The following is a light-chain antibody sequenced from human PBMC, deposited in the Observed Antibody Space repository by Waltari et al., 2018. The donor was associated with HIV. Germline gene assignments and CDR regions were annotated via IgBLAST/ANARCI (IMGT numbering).Light chain of an antibody. CDR1: SSNIGKNN. J-gene: IGLJ2*01. Sequence: QSVLTQTPSASETPGQRVTISCSGSSSNIGKNNVYWYQQIPGTAPKLLIFRNNQRPSGVPDRFSGSKSGTSASLAISGLRSDDEADYHCATWDDRLSSRVFGGGTKLTVL. CDR2: RNN. CDR3: ATWDDRLSSRV. V-gene: IGLV1-47*01.